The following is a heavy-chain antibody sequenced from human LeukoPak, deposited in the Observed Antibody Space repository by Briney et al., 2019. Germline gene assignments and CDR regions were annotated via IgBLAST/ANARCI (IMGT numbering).Heavy chain of an antibody. J-gene: IGHJ4*02. CDR2: IWYDGSNK. Sequence: GSLRLSCAASGFTFSSYGMHWVRRAPGKGLEWVAVIWYDGSNKYYADSVKGRFTISRGNSKNTLHLQMNSLRAEDTAVYYCARLGVTTNGSYYFDYWGQGTLVTVSS. V-gene: IGHV3-33*01. CDR1: GFTFSSYG. CDR3: ARLGVTTNGSYYFDY. D-gene: IGHD4-11*01.